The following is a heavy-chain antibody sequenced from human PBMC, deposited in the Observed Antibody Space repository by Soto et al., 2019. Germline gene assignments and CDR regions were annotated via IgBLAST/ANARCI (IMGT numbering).Heavy chain of an antibody. V-gene: IGHV4-61*01. CDR1: CGSVSSGSDY. J-gene: IGHJ4*02. Sequence: SGSLALSSTVSCGSVSSGSDYGSLIRQPPGKGLEWIGYIYYSGSTNYNPSLKSRVTISVDTSKNQFSLKLSPVTAADTAVYFCAREGGESSDGLSYFDSWGQGSLVTVSS. CDR3: AREGGESSDGLSYFDS. D-gene: IGHD3-16*01. CDR2: IYYSGST.